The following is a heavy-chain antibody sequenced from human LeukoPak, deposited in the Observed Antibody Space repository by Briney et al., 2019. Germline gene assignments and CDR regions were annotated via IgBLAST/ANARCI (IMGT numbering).Heavy chain of an antibody. Sequence: GGSLSLSGAASGFTFSSYAMLWVRQAPGKGLEYVSAISSNGGSTYYANSVKGRFTISRDNSKHTLYLQMGSLRAEDTAVYYCARGHGPGNSYFAGDYWGQGTLVTVSS. CDR2: ISSNGGST. CDR3: ARGHGPGNSYFAGDY. J-gene: IGHJ4*02. CDR1: GFTFSSYA. V-gene: IGHV3-64*01. D-gene: IGHD3-10*01.